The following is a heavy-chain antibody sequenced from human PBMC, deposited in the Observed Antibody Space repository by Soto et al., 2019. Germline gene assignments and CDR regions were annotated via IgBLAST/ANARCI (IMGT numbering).Heavy chain of an antibody. CDR1: GFTFSSYG. CDR3: AKVFFSGQQLVLPAQGYYYGMDV. CDR2: ISYDGSNK. D-gene: IGHD6-13*01. J-gene: IGHJ6*02. Sequence: PGGSLRLSCAASGFTFSSYGMHWVRQAPGKGLEWVAVISYDGSNKYYADSVKGRFTISRDNSKNTLYLQMNSLRAEDTAVYYCAKVFFSGQQLVLPAQGYYYGMDVWGQGTTVTVSS. V-gene: IGHV3-30*18.